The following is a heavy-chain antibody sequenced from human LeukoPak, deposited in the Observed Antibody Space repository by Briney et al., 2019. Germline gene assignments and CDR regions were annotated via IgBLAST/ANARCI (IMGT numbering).Heavy chain of an antibody. J-gene: IGHJ5*02. CDR2: IRYDGSNK. CDR1: GFTFSSYG. Sequence: GGSLRLSCAASGFTFSSYGMHWVRQAPGKGLEWVAFIRYDGSNKYYADSVKGRFTISRDNSKNTLYLQMNSLRAEDTAVYYCAKVTVVVPHNCFDPWGQGTLVTVSS. V-gene: IGHV3-30*02. CDR3: AKVTVVVPHNCFDP. D-gene: IGHD2-2*01.